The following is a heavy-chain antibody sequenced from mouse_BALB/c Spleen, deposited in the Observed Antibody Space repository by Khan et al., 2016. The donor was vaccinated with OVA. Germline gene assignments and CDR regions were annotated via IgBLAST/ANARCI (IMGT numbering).Heavy chain of an antibody. CDR2: ITTGSGSP. V-gene: IGHV1S41*01. CDR1: GYTFTSYW. J-gene: IGHJ4*01. Sequence: DLVKPGASVKLSCKVTGYTFTSYWTNWIKQRPGQGLEWIGHITTGSGSPYYNEVFTVKATLTVDTSSTTSFIQLTSLSAEDSAFYCSARSNYYGSGLYAMDYWGQGSSVTVSS. D-gene: IGHD1-1*01. CDR3: ARSNYYGSGLYAMDY.